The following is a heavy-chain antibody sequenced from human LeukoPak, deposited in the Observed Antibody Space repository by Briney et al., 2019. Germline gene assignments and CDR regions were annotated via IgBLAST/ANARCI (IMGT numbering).Heavy chain of an antibody. D-gene: IGHD3-3*02. CDR1: GGSISSSSYY. V-gene: IGHV4-39*01. J-gene: IGHJ4*02. Sequence: SETLSLTCTVSGGSISSSSYYWGWIRQPPGKGLEWIGSIYYSGSTYYNPSLKSRVTISADTSKNQFSLKLSSVTAADTAVYYCARGKSIQGFDYWGQGTLVTVSS. CDR3: ARGKSIQGFDY. CDR2: IYYSGST.